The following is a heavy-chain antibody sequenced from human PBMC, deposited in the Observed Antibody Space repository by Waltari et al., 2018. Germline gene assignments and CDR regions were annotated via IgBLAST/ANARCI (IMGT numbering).Heavy chain of an antibody. CDR2: VHGSGRT. V-gene: IGHV4-4*02. J-gene: IGHJ4*02. Sequence: QLQESGPGLVKPSGTLSLICAVSGDSMSSTYWWSWVRQTPGKGLEWIGQVHGSGRTNYNPSFAGRVTMSLDTSAYHFALKLTSATAADTALYFCARDRGRGLYLDTWGQGTLVTVS. CDR3: ARDRGRGLYLDT. CDR1: GDSMSSTYW. D-gene: IGHD2-15*01.